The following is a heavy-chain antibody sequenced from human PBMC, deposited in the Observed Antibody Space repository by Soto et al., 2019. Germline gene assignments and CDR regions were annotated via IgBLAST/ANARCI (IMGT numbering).Heavy chain of an antibody. CDR2: ILSSSGSI. Sequence: GGSLRLSCAASAVTFSSFSFNWVRQAPEKGLEWVSFILSSSGSIYYADSVKGRFTISRDNAKNSLYLQMNSLKDEDPAVYYCARHSGAQLVRRGFYYCYMDVWGKGTTGTGSS. V-gene: IGHV3-21*01. D-gene: IGHD6-6*01. J-gene: IGHJ6*03. CDR3: ARHSGAQLVRRGFYYCYMDV. CDR1: AVTFSSFS.